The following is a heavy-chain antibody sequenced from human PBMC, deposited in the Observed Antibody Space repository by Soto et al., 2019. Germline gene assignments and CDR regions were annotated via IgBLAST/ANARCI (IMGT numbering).Heavy chain of an antibody. V-gene: IGHV4-59*01. J-gene: IGHJ6*03. Sequence: SETLSLTCTVSGGSISSYYWSWIRQPPGKGLEWIGYIYYSGSTNYNPSLKSRVTISVDTSKNQFSLKLSSVTAADTAVYYCARVGDPNPYYYYYYMDVWGKGTTVTVSS. CDR1: GGSISSYY. CDR3: ARVGDPNPYYYYYYMDV. D-gene: IGHD2-21*02. CDR2: IYYSGST.